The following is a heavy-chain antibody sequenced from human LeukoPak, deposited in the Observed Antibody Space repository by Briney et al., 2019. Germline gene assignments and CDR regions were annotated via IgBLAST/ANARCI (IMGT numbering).Heavy chain of an antibody. V-gene: IGHV3-48*01. CDR1: GFTFSSFN. J-gene: IGHJ4*02. D-gene: IGHD2-21*01. Sequence: GGSLRLSCAASGFTFSSFNMNGVRQAPGKGLEWVSHISSSRTTIYYADSVEGRFTISRDNAKNSLYLQMNSLRAEDTAVYYCTRGMRGIAAVWGQGTLVTVSS. CDR3: TRGMRGIAAV. CDR2: ISSSRTTI.